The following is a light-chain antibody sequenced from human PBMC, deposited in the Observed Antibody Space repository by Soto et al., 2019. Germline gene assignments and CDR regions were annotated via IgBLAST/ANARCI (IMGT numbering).Light chain of an antibody. J-gene: IGLJ1*01. V-gene: IGLV2-18*02. CDR2: DVS. CDR3: SSYTSSNTYV. CDR1: SSDVGSYNR. Sequence: QSVLTQPPSVSGSPGQSVTISCTGTSSDVGSYNRVSWYQQPPGTAPKLMIXDVSXRPXGVPDRFXGSKSGNTXSXTIXGXXXXXXXXYYCSSYTSSNTYVFGTGTKLTVL.